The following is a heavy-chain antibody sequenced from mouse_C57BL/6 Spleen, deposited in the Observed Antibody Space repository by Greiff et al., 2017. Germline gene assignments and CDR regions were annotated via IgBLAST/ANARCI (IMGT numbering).Heavy chain of an antibody. CDR3: ARLLRDY. CDR2: IWSGGST. V-gene: IGHV2-2*01. CDR1: GFSFTSYG. Sequence: VKLMESGPGLVQPSQTLSITCPASGFSFTSYGVHWVRQSPGKGLEWLGVIWSGGSTDNNEAFISRLSISKENNKNQVFFKMNSLQADDTAIYYCARLLRDYWGQGTTLTVSS. J-gene: IGHJ2*01. D-gene: IGHD2-1*01.